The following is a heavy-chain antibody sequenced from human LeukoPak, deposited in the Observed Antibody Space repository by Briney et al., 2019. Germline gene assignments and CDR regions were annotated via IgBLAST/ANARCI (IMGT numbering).Heavy chain of an antibody. D-gene: IGHD3-3*01. CDR2: INPNSGGT. CDR3: ARDAYYDFWSGYPPPGGFDI. Sequence: GASVKVSCKASGYTFTGYYMHWVRQAPGQGLEWMGWINPNSGGTNYALKFQGRVTMTRDTSISTAYMELSRLRSDDTAVYYCARDAYYDFWSGYPPPGGFDIWGQGTMVTVSS. V-gene: IGHV1-2*02. J-gene: IGHJ3*02. CDR1: GYTFTGYY.